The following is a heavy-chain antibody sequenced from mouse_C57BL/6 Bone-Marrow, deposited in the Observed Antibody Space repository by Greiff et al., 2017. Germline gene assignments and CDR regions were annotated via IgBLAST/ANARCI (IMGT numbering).Heavy chain of an antibody. J-gene: IGHJ2*01. Sequence: VQLQQSGAELVRPGTSVKMSCKASGYTFTNYWIGWAKQRPGHGLEWIGDIYPGGGYPNYNEKFKGKATLTADKSSSTAYMQFSSLTSDESATYYCARRFPRYYYYFDYWGQGTTLTVSS. CDR2: IYPGGGYP. V-gene: IGHV1-63*01. D-gene: IGHD1-1*01. CDR1: GYTFTNYW. CDR3: ARRFPRYYYYFDY.